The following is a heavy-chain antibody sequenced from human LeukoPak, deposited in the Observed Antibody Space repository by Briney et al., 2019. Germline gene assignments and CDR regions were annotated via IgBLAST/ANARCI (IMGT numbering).Heavy chain of an antibody. J-gene: IGHJ6*02. D-gene: IGHD3-3*01. CDR2: ISAYNGNT. V-gene: IGHV1-18*01. CDR1: GYTFTSYG. Sequence: ASVKVSCKASGYTFTSYGISWVRQAPGQGLEWMGWISAYNGNTNYAQKLQGRVTMTTDTSTSTAYMELRSLRSDDTAVYYCARGRWSITIFGVVTDENGMDVWGQGTTVTVSS. CDR3: ARGRWSITIFGVVTDENGMDV.